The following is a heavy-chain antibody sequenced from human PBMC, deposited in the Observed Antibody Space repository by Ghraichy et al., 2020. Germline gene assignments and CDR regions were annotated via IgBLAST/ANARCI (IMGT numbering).Heavy chain of an antibody. V-gene: IGHV1-69*13. Sequence: SVKVSCKASGGTFSSYAISWVRQAPGQGLEWMGGIIPIFGTANYAQKFQGRVTITADESTSTAYMELSSLRSEDTAVYYCARAQGYCSSTSCYTLDYWGQGTLVTVSS. D-gene: IGHD2-2*02. CDR1: GGTFSSYA. CDR3: ARAQGYCSSTSCYTLDY. J-gene: IGHJ4*02. CDR2: IIPIFGTA.